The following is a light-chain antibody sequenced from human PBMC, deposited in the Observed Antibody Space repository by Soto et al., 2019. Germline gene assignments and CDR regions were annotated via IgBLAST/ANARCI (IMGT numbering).Light chain of an antibody. CDR1: QTIGSN. CDR3: QQYNNWPPTWT. V-gene: IGKV3-15*01. CDR2: DAS. Sequence: EIVMTQSPATLSVSPGERATLSCRASQTIGSNLAWYQQKPGQPPRLLIYDASTRATDIPARFTGSGSGTDFTLTISSLQSEDFAVFYCQQYNNWPPTWTFGQGTKVDVK. J-gene: IGKJ1*01.